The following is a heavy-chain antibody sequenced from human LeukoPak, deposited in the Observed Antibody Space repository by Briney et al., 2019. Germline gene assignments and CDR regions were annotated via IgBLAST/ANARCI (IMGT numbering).Heavy chain of an antibody. V-gene: IGHV3-23*01. CDR1: GFTFSSFA. Sequence: QPGGSLRLSCAASGFTFSSFAMTWVGQAPGKGLEWVSSLSSSGGGAYYADSVKGRFVISRDNSEHTLYLQMNSLRAEDTAVYYCARLSSSASDYWGPGTLVTVSS. J-gene: IGHJ4*02. CDR3: ARLSSSASDY. CDR2: LSSSGGGA. D-gene: IGHD2-21*02.